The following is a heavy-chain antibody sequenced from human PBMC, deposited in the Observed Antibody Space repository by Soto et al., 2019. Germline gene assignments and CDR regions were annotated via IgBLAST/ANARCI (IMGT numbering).Heavy chain of an antibody. Sequence: LSLTCAVYGGSFSGYYWSWIRQPPGKGLEWIGEINHSGSTNYNPSLKSRVTISVDTSKNQFSLKLSSATAADTAVYYCARRQFVGARNWFDPWCQGTLVTVSS. J-gene: IGHJ5*02. CDR1: GGSFSGYY. CDR3: ARRQFVGARNWFDP. V-gene: IGHV4-34*01. CDR2: INHSGST. D-gene: IGHD1-26*01.